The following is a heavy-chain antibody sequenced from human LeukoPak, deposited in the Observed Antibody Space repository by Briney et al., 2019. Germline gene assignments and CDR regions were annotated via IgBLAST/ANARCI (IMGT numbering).Heavy chain of an antibody. CDR2: IIPILGIA. Sequence: GASVKVSCKASGGTFSSYAISWVRQAPGQGLEWMGRIIPILGIANYAQKFQGRVTITADKSTSTAYMELSSLRSEDTAVYYCAREERKRYSSSWYSDYWGQGTLVTVSS. CDR1: GGTFSSYA. J-gene: IGHJ4*02. V-gene: IGHV1-69*04. CDR3: AREERKRYSSSWYSDY. D-gene: IGHD6-13*01.